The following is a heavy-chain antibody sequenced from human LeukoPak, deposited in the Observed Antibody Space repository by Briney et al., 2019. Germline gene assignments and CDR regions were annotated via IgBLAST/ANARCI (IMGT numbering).Heavy chain of an antibody. CDR2: IYYSGST. CDR3: AREGRAGTTGWYYYYGMDV. V-gene: IGHV4-59*01. CDR1: GGSISSYY. Sequence: SETLSLTCTVSGGSISSYYWSCIRQPPGKGLEWIGYIYYSGSTNHNPSLNSRVTISVDTSKNQFSLKLSSVTAADTAVYYCAREGRAGTTGWYYYYGMDVWGQGTTVTVSS. D-gene: IGHD1-1*01. J-gene: IGHJ6*02.